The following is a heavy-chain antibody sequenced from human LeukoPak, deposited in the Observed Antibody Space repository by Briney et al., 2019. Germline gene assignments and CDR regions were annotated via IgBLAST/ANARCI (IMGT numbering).Heavy chain of an antibody. CDR1: GFSFRSYS. V-gene: IGHV3-21*01. D-gene: IGHD1-1*01. CDR2: ITGSSSYI. Sequence: PGGSLRLSCAASGFSFRSYSMDWVRQAPGKGLEWVSSITGSSSYISYADSVKGRFTISRDNAENSLFLQMNSLRPEDTAVYFCARDRLEGGETFDSRGQGTLVTVSS. J-gene: IGHJ4*02. CDR3: ARDRLEGGETFDS.